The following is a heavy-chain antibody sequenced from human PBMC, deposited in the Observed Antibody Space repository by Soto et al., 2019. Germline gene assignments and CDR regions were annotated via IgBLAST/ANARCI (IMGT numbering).Heavy chain of an antibody. CDR2: ISGSGTSI. D-gene: IGHD2-15*01. V-gene: IGHV3-23*01. Sequence: GGSLRLSCAASEFTFSSYAMSWVRQAPGKGLEWVSVISGSGTSIYYADSVKGRFTISRDNSKNTLYLQMNSLRAEDTALYYCAKGGSGGNFVHHYFDYWGQGTLVTVSS. CDR1: EFTFSSYA. CDR3: AKGGSGGNFVHHYFDY. J-gene: IGHJ4*02.